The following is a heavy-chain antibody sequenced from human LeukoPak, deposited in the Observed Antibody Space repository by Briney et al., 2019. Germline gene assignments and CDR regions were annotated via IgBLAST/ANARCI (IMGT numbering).Heavy chain of an antibody. CDR2: ISYDGSNK. D-gene: IGHD5-18*01. Sequence: GGSLRLSCAASGFTFSNYGMHWVRQAPGKGLEWVAVISYDGSNKYYADSVKGRFTISRDNSKNTLYLQMNSLRAEDTAVYYCAKSGDTATDYWGQGTLVTVSS. J-gene: IGHJ4*02. CDR1: GFTFSNYG. V-gene: IGHV3-30*18. CDR3: AKSGDTATDY.